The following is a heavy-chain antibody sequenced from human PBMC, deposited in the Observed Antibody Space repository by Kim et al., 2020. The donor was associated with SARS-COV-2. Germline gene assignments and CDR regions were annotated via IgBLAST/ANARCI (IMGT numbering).Heavy chain of an antibody. Sequence: DSGKGRFTISRDNSKNILYLQMNSLGTEDTALYCCAKDATRHYTSGSYFDYWGQGTLVTVSS. D-gene: IGHD3-10*01. CDR3: AKDATRHYTSGSYFDY. V-gene: IGHV3-43*01. J-gene: IGHJ4*02.